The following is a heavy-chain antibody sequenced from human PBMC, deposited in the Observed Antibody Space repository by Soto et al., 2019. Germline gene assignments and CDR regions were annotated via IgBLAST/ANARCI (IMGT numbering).Heavy chain of an antibody. CDR3: ARGEGIGYCSSTSCDRSDP. CDR2: IIPISGTA. J-gene: IGHJ5*02. V-gene: IGHV1-69*05. CDR1: GGTFSSYA. Sequence: GASVKVSCKSSGGTFSSYAISWVRQAPGQGLEWMGGIIPISGTAGYAQKFQGRVTMTRNASISTAYMELSSLRSEDTAVYYCARGEGIGYCSSTSCDRSDPWGQGTLVTVSS. D-gene: IGHD2-2*01.